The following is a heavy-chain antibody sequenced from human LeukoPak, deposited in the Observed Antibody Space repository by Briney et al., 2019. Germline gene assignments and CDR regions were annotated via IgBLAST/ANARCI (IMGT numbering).Heavy chain of an antibody. CDR2: INHSGST. CDR1: GGSFSGYY. J-gene: IGHJ4*02. Sequence: PSETLSLTCAVYGGSFSGYYWSWIRQPPGKGLEWIGEINHSGSTNYNPSLKSRVTISVDTSKNQFSLKLSSVTAADTAVYYYARARGMVRNFDYWGQGTLVTVSS. V-gene: IGHV4-34*01. CDR3: ARARGMVRNFDY. D-gene: IGHD5-18*01.